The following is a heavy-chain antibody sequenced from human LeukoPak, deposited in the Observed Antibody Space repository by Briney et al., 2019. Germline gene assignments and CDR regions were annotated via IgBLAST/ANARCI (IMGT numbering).Heavy chain of an antibody. J-gene: IGHJ3*02. Sequence: PGGSLRLSCAASGFTFSDYYMSWIRQAPGKGLEWVSYISSSGSTTYYADSVKGRFTISRDNAKNSLYLQMNSLRAEDTAVYYCARDLSPLDAFDIWGQGTMVTVSS. V-gene: IGHV3-11*01. CDR1: GFTFSDYY. CDR3: ARDLSPLDAFDI. CDR2: ISSSGSTT.